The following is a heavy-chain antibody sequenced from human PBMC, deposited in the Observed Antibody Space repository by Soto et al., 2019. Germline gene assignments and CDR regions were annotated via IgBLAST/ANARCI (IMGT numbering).Heavy chain of an antibody. CDR3: ARGHRGGVGATCWFDP. D-gene: IGHD1-26*01. J-gene: IGHJ5*02. Sequence: QVQLVQSGAEVKKPGSSVKVSCKASGGTFSSYAISWVRQAPGQGLEWMGGIIPIFGTANYAQKFQGRVTITADESTRPAYMELSSLRAEDTAVYYCARGHRGGVGATCWFDPWGQGTLVTVSP. CDR2: IIPIFGTA. CDR1: GGTFSSYA. V-gene: IGHV1-69*12.